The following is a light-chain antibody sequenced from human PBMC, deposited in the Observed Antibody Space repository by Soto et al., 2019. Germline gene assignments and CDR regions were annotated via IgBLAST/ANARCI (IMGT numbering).Light chain of an antibody. CDR2: AAS. CDR1: QGISSF. CDR3: LQVASFPIT. Sequence: DIQMTQSPSSVSASVGDRVTTTCRASQGISSFLVWYQQIPGKAPKLLIYAASSLQSGVPSRFSGSGSGTDFTLTISSLQPEDFATYFCLQVASFPITFGQGTRLEIK. J-gene: IGKJ5*01. V-gene: IGKV1-12*01.